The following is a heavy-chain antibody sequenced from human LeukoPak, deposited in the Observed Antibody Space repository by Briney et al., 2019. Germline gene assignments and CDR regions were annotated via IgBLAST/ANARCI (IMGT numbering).Heavy chain of an antibody. CDR2: IKSKTDGGTT. D-gene: IGHD5-18*01. J-gene: IGHJ4*02. V-gene: IGHV3-15*01. CDR1: GGSISSGTW. Sequence: GTLSLTCAVSGGSISSGTWWSWVRQAPGKGLEWVGRIKSKTDGGTTDYAAPVKGRFTISRDDSKNTLYLQMNSLKTEDTAVYYCTTRSGYSYDYWGQGTLVTVSS. CDR3: TTRSGYSYDY.